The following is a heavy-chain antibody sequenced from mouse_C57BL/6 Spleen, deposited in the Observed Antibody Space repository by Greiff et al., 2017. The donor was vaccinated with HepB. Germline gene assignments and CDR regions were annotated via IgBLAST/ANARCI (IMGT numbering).Heavy chain of an antibody. J-gene: IGHJ2*01. CDR3: AKGISHFDY. V-gene: IGHV1-81*01. CDR2: IYPRSGNT. Sequence: VQLVESGAELARPGASVKLSCKASGYTFTSYGISWVKQRTGQGLEWIGEIYPRSGNTYYNEKFKGKATLTADKSSSTAYMELRSLTSEDSAVYFCAKGISHFDYWGQGTTLTVSS. CDR1: GYTFTSYG.